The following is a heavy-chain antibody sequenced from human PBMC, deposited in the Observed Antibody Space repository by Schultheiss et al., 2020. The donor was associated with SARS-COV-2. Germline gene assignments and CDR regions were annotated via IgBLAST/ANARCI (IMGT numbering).Heavy chain of an antibody. J-gene: IGHJ5*02. V-gene: IGHV1-18*01. CDR2: ISAYNGNT. Sequence: ASVKVSCKASGYTFTSYGISWVRQAPGQGLEWMGWISAYNGNTNYAQKLQGRVTITADESTSTAYMELSSLRSEDTAVYYCARGGVTDFWSGFNWFDPWGQGTLVTVSS. CDR1: GYTFTSYG. D-gene: IGHD3-3*01. CDR3: ARGGVTDFWSGFNWFDP.